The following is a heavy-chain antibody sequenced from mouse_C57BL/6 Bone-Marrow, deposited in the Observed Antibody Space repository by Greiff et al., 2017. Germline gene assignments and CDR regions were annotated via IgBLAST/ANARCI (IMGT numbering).Heavy chain of an antibody. J-gene: IGHJ2*01. CDR3: ARTLVADYFDY. Sequence: QVQLQQPGAELVMPGASVKLSCKASGYTFTSYWMHWVKQRPGQGLEWIGELDPSDSYTNYNQKFKGKSTLTVDKSSSTAYMQLSSLTSDDSAVYYCARTLVADYFDYWGQGTTLTVSS. D-gene: IGHD1-1*01. CDR2: LDPSDSYT. CDR1: GYTFTSYW. V-gene: IGHV1-69*01.